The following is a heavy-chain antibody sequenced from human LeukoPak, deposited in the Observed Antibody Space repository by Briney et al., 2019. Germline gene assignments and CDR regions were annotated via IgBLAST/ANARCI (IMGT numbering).Heavy chain of an antibody. Sequence: SETLSLTCTVSGGSISSGDYYWSWIRHSSGKGPEWIGYMYYSGSAYYSPSLKTRVTISVDTSKNQFSLKLTSVTAADTAVYYCARSTFSSNWNLWGQGTLVTVSS. CDR2: MYYSGSA. D-gene: IGHD6-13*01. V-gene: IGHV4-61*08. J-gene: IGHJ4*02. CDR3: ARSTFSSNWNL. CDR1: GGSISSGDYY.